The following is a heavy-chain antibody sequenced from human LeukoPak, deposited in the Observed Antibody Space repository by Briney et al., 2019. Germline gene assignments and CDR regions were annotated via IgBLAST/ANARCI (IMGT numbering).Heavy chain of an antibody. CDR3: ARETSQKGAHYMDV. D-gene: IGHD3-16*01. Sequence: SETLSLTCTVSGGSFSSSDYYWGWIRQPPGKGLEWIGSIYYSGTTYYNPSLKSRVTISVDTSKKQFSLKLSSVTAADTAVYYCARETSQKGAHYMDVWGKGTTVTISS. CDR1: GGSFSSSDYY. CDR2: IYYSGTT. V-gene: IGHV4-39*07. J-gene: IGHJ6*03.